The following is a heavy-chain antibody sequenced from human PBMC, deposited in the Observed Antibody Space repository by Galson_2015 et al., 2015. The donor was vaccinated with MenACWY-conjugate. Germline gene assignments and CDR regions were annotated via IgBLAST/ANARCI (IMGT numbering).Heavy chain of an antibody. CDR2: IRYDGSNK. Sequence: SLRLSCAASGFTSSSYGMHWVRQAPGKGLEWVAFIRYDGSNKYYADSVKGRFTISRDNSKNTLFLQMNSLRAADTAVYYCAKDSSRDYGGQIDYWGQGTLVTVSS. V-gene: IGHV3-30*02. CDR1: GFTSSSYG. D-gene: IGHD4-23*01. J-gene: IGHJ4*02. CDR3: AKDSSRDYGGQIDY.